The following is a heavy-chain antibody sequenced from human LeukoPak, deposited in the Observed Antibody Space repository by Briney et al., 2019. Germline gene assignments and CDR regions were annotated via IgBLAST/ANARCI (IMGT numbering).Heavy chain of an antibody. D-gene: IGHD6-19*01. Sequence: GGSLRLSCAASGFTFSSYWMHWVRQAPGKGLVWVSRINSDGSSTSYADSVKGRFTISRDNAKNTLYLQMNSLRAEDTAVYYCARDEYLSSGWYEIDYWGQGTLVTVSS. CDR3: ARDEYLSSGWYEIDY. CDR1: GFTFSSYW. V-gene: IGHV3-74*01. J-gene: IGHJ4*02. CDR2: INSDGSST.